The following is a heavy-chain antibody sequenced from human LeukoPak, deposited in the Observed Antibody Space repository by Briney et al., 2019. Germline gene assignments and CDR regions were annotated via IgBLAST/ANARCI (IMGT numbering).Heavy chain of an antibody. V-gene: IGHV3-33*01. J-gene: IGHJ6*03. CDR3: ARARRPQIQYYYMDG. CDR1: GFSPSNYV. CDR2: LLYDGNTK. Sequence: GGSLRLSCAASGFSPSNYVMHWVRQAPGKGLEWVAALLYDGNTKHYADSVKGRFTISRDISKNTFYLQMNSLTAEDTAVYYCARARRPQIQYYYMDGWGKGTTVAVSS.